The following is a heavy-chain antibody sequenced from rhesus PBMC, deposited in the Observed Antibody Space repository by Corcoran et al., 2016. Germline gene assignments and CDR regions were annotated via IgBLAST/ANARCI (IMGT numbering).Heavy chain of an antibody. CDR3: ARDAGAANRFDV. D-gene: IGHD6-37*01. Sequence: QVQLQESGPGLVKPSETLSLTCAVSGSSLSSYWWSWIRQPPGKGLEWIGEINGNSGRTYYNPALKSPVTISKDASKNQYSLKLSSVTAADTAVYYCARDAGAANRFDVWGPGVLVTVSS. J-gene: IGHJ5-1*01. CDR1: GSSLSSYW. V-gene: IGHV4-80*01. CDR2: INGNSGRT.